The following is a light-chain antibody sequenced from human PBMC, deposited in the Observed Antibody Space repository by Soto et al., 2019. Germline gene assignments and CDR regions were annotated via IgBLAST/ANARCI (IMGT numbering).Light chain of an antibody. CDR2: KAS. CDR3: QQYHGLPWT. J-gene: IGKJ1*01. CDR1: RSISTW. Sequence: DIQMTQSPSTLSASLGDRVTITCRASRSISTWLAWYQQKPGKAPKVLIYKASSLESGVPSRFSGSGSATEFTLTINSLQPDDFATYFCQQYHGLPWTFGQGTKVEIK. V-gene: IGKV1-5*03.